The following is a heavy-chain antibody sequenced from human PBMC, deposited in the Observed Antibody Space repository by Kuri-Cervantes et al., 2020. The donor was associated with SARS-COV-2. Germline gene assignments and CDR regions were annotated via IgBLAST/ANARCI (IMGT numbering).Heavy chain of an antibody. D-gene: IGHD6-13*01. V-gene: IGHV3-30-3*02. J-gene: IGHJ4*02. CDR3: AKRYSSSWTGPSPFDY. Sequence: GESLKISCAASGLTFRSYAMHWVRQAPGKRLEWVAVISYDGSNKYYADSVKGRFTISRDNSKDTLYLQMNSLRAEDTAVYYCAKRYSSSWTGPSPFDYWGQGTLVTVSS. CDR2: ISYDGSNK. CDR1: GLTFRSYA.